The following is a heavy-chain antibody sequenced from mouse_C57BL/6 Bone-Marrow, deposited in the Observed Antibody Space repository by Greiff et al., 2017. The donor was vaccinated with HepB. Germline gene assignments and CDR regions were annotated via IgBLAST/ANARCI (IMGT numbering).Heavy chain of an antibody. D-gene: IGHD1-1*01. CDR3: ARSSTYFDY. CDR1: GYTFTDYN. CDR2: INPNNGGT. J-gene: IGHJ2*01. V-gene: IGHV1-18*01. Sequence: EVHLVESGPELVKPGASVKIPCKASGYTFTDYNMDWVKQSHGKSLEWIGDINPNNGGTIYNQKFKGKATLTVDKSSSTAYMELRSLTSEDTAVYYCARSSTYFDYWGQGTTLTVSS.